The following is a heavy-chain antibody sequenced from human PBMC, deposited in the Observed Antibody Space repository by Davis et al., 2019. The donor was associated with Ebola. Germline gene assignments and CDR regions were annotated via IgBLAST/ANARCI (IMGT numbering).Heavy chain of an antibody. V-gene: IGHV4-59*01. CDR3: ARADCSGGSCQYYFDY. J-gene: IGHJ4*02. CDR1: GGSISRYY. D-gene: IGHD2-15*01. Sequence: MPSETLSLTCTVSGGSISRYYWSWIRQAPGKGLEWIGYIYYSGSTNYNPSLKSRVTISVDTSKNQFSLKLSSVTAADTAVYYCARADCSGGSCQYYFDYWGQGTLVTVSS. CDR2: IYYSGST.